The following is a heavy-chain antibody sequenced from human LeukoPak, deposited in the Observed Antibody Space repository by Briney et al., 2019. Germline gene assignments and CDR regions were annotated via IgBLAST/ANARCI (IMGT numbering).Heavy chain of an antibody. J-gene: IGHJ4*02. CDR1: EFIFSDYD. D-gene: IGHD1-26*01. CDR2: IRYDGRSE. CDR3: ARTRLGTSTSFYFDL. Sequence: PGGSLRLSCAASEFIFSDYDMHWVRQAPGKGLEWVALIRYDGRSEYYSAYMQGRFTISRDNSNNNLFLNMNNLGPEDTAFYFCARTRLGTSTSFYFDLWGQGTLVTVSS. V-gene: IGHV3-30*02.